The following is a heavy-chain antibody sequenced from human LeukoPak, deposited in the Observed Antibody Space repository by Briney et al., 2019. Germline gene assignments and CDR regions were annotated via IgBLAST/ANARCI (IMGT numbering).Heavy chain of an antibody. Sequence: SSETLSLTCAVYGGSFSGYYWSWIRQPPGKGLEWIGEINHSGSTNYNPSLKSRVTISVDTSKNQFSLKLSSVTAADTAVYYCARGPDYVWGSYRPLDYWGQGTLVTVSS. CDR2: INHSGST. D-gene: IGHD3-16*02. CDR1: GGSFSGYY. J-gene: IGHJ4*02. CDR3: ARGPDYVWGSYRPLDY. V-gene: IGHV4-34*01.